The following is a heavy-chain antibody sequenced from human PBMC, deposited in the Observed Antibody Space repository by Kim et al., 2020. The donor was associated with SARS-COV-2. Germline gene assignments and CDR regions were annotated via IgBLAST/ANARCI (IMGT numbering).Heavy chain of an antibody. D-gene: IGHD3-22*01. Sequence: YAQKLQGRVTITTDTTTSTAYMELRSLRSDDTAVYYCARGEGMIVVYFDYWGQGTLVTVSS. CDR3: ARGEGMIVVYFDY. J-gene: IGHJ4*02. V-gene: IGHV1-18*01.